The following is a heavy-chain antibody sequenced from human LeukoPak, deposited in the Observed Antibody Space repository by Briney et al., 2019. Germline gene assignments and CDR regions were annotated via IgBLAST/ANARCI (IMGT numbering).Heavy chain of an antibody. Sequence: GRSLRLSCAASGFTFSSYAMPWVRQAPGKGLEWVAVISYDGSNKYYADSVKGRFTISRDNSKNTLYLQMNSLRAEDTAVYYCARDYSSGWYLDYWGQGTLVTVSS. D-gene: IGHD6-19*01. CDR3: ARDYSSGWYLDY. CDR1: GFTFSSYA. V-gene: IGHV3-30-3*01. J-gene: IGHJ4*02. CDR2: ISYDGSNK.